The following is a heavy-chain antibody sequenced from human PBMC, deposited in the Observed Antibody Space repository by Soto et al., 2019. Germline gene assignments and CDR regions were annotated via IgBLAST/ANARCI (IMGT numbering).Heavy chain of an antibody. J-gene: IGHJ4*02. V-gene: IGHV1-3*01. CDR3: ARDIRVGAYAFDY. CDR1: GYTFTSYA. CDR2: INAGNGNT. Sequence: QVQLVQSGAEVKKPGASVKVSCKASGYTFTSYAMHWVRQAPGQRLEWMGWINAGNGNTKYSQKFQGRVTITRDTSASTAYMELRSLRSEDTAVYYCARDIRVGAYAFDYWGQGTLVTVSS. D-gene: IGHD1-26*01.